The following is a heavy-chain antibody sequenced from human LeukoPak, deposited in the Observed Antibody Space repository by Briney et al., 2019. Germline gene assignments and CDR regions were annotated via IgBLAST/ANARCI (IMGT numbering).Heavy chain of an antibody. J-gene: IGHJ4*02. Sequence: GGSLRLSCAASGFTFINYGMHWVRQAPGKGLEWVSYISSSSTIYYADSVKGRFTISRDDAKNSLYLQMNSLRAEDTAVYYCALVGATEGDYFDYWGQGTLVTVSS. CDR1: GFTFINYG. CDR2: ISSSSTI. V-gene: IGHV3-48*04. D-gene: IGHD1-26*01. CDR3: ALVGATEGDYFDY.